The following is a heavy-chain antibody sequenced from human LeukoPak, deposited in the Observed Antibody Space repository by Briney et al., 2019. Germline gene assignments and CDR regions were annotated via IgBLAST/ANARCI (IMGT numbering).Heavy chain of an antibody. V-gene: IGHV1-18*01. D-gene: IGHD5-18*01. Sequence: ASVKVSCKASGYTFTSYGISWVRQAPGQGLEWMGWISAYNGNTNYAQKLQGRVTMTTDTSTSTAYMELRSLRSDDTAVCYCARSYGYNYYYYYYMDVWGKGTTVTVSS. CDR1: GYTFTSYG. CDR3: ARSYGYNYYYYYYMDV. CDR2: ISAYNGNT. J-gene: IGHJ6*03.